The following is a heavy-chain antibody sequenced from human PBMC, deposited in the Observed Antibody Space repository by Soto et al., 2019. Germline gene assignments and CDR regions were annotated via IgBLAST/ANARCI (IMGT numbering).Heavy chain of an antibody. CDR3: GPGIAVARVGGNYGMDV. CDR1: GFTFSSYA. Sequence: QVQLVESGGGVVQPGRSLRLSCAASGFTFSSYAMHWVRQAPGKGLEWVAVISYDGSNKYYADSVKGRFTISRDNSKNTLYLQMNSLRAEDTAVYFSGPGIAVARVGGNYGMDVWGQGTTVTVSS. V-gene: IGHV3-30-3*01. D-gene: IGHD6-19*01. J-gene: IGHJ6*02. CDR2: ISYDGSNK.